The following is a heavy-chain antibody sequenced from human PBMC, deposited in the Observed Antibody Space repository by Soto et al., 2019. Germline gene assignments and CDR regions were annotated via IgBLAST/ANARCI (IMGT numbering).Heavy chain of an antibody. CDR3: ARRAYCTHGVCYHLGVNWFDP. D-gene: IGHD2-8*01. CDR2: IYYSGST. J-gene: IGHJ5*02. Sequence: SETLSLTCTVSGGSISSSSYYWGWIRQPPGKGLEWIGSIYYSGSTYYNPSLKSRVTISVDTSKNQFSLKLSSVTAADTAVYYCARRAYCTHGVCYHLGVNWFDPWGQGTLVTVSS. V-gene: IGHV4-39*01. CDR1: GGSISSSSYY.